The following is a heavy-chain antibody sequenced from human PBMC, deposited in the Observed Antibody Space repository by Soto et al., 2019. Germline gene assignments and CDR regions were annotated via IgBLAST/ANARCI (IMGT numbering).Heavy chain of an antibody. Sequence: QVQLQESCPGLVKPSGTLSLTCAVSGGSISSSNWWRWVRQPPGKGLEWIGEIYHSGSTNYNPSLKSRVTISVDKSKNQFSLKLSSVTAADTAVYYCAREIPRIVGAGRFDPWGQGTLVTVSS. CDR1: GGSISSSNW. V-gene: IGHV4-4*02. D-gene: IGHD1-26*01. CDR3: AREIPRIVGAGRFDP. CDR2: IYHSGST. J-gene: IGHJ5*02.